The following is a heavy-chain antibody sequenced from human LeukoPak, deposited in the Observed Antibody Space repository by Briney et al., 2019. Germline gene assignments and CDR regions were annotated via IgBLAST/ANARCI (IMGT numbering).Heavy chain of an antibody. CDR2: IYYSGST. D-gene: IGHD2-2*01. V-gene: IGHV4-59*08. CDR3: ARLGIGVVPSAMLGDYYFDY. CDR1: GGSISSYY. J-gene: IGHJ4*02. Sequence: KPSETPSPTCTVSGGSISSYYWSWIRQPPGKGLGWIGYIYYSGSTKYNPSLKSRVTISVDTSKSQFSLKLTSVTAADTAVYYCARLGIGVVPSAMLGDYYFDYWGQGTLVTVSS.